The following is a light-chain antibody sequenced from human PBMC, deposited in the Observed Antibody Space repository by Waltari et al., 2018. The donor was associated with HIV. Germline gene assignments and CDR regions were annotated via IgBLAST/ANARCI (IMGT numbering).Light chain of an antibody. V-gene: IGLV1-40*01. J-gene: IGLJ3*02. CDR2: GIK. CDR1: SPNIRAGYA. Sequence: QSVLTQPPSVSGAPGPRVTISSTGTSPNIRAGYAVQCYQHLPGTAPKLLIYGIKNRPSGVPDRFSGSKSGTSASLAITELQTDDEADYYCQSYDSSLSGWVFGGGTKLTVL. CDR3: QSYDSSLSGWV.